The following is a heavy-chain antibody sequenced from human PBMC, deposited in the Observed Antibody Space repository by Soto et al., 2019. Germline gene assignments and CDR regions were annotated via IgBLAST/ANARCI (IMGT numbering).Heavy chain of an antibody. CDR2: IYYSGST. J-gene: IGHJ4*02. V-gene: IGHV4-39*01. Sequence: SETLSLTCAVSGESISSSSYYWGWIRQPPGKGLEWIGSIYYSGSTYYNPSLKSRVTISVDTSKNQFSLKLSSVTAADTAVYYCARLRRSGWTGLIYWGQGTLVTVSS. CDR1: GESISSSSYY. D-gene: IGHD6-19*01. CDR3: ARLRRSGWTGLIY.